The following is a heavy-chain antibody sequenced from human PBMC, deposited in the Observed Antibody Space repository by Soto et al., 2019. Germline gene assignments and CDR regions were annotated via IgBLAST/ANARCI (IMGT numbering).Heavy chain of an antibody. Sequence: QLQLQESGSGLVKPSQTLSLTCAVSGGSISSGGYSWSWIRQPPGKGLEWIGYIHHSGSTYYNPALKSRVSISVDRSKNQLSLKLSYVTAADTAVYDCARIPSPWGQGTLVTVSS. CDR2: IHHSGST. CDR3: ARIPSP. CDR1: GGSISSGGYS. J-gene: IGHJ5*02. D-gene: IGHD2-21*01. V-gene: IGHV4-30-2*01.